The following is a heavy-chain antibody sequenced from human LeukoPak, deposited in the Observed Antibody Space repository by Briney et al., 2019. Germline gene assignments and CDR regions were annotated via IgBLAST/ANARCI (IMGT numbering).Heavy chain of an antibody. D-gene: IGHD1-26*01. V-gene: IGHV1-18*01. CDR1: GYTFNSHG. Sequence: ASVKVSCKASGYTFNSHGISWVRQAPGQGLEWMGWISAYTGHTSYAQKLQGRVTMTTDTSTSKAYMELRSLRSDDTAVYYCARTGSSRFDYWGQGTLVTVSS. J-gene: IGHJ4*02. CDR2: ISAYTGHT. CDR3: ARTGSSRFDY.